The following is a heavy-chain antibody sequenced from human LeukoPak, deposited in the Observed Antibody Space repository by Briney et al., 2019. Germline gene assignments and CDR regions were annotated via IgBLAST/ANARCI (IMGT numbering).Heavy chain of an antibody. CDR1: GGSFSSYY. CDR3: ARDRKKGSSSSGFGLAFDI. J-gene: IGHJ3*02. D-gene: IGHD6-6*01. V-gene: IGHV4-4*07. CDR2: IYTSGST. Sequence: SETLSLTCTVSGGSFSSYYWSWIRQPAGKGLEWIGRIYTSGSTNYNPSLKSRVTMSVDTSKNQFSLKLSSVTAADTAVYYCARDRKKGSSSSGFGLAFDIWGQGTMVTVSS.